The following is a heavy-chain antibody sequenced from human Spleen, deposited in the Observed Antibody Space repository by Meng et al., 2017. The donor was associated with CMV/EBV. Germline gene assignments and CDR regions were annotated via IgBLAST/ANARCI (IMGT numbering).Heavy chain of an antibody. CDR2: ISFDGSDK. J-gene: IGHJ5*02. Sequence: SGFILRSYGIHWVRQAPGKGLEWVAVISFDGSDKYYADTVKGRFTISRDTSKKTVYLQMNSLRVEDTAVYYCAKELTTGAPNNWFDPWGQGTLVTVSS. D-gene: IGHD1-14*01. CDR3: AKELTTGAPNNWFDP. CDR1: GFILRSYG. V-gene: IGHV3-30*18.